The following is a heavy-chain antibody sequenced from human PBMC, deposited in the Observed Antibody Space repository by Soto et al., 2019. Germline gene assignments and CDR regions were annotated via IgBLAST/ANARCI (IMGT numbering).Heavy chain of an antibody. V-gene: IGHV3-23*01. CDR1: GFTFSSYV. D-gene: IGHD3-16*01. Sequence: EVQLLESGGGLVQPGGSLRLSCAASGFTFSSYVMSWVRQAPGKGLEWVSAISGNGGDTYYADSVKGQFIISRDNSKNTLYLQMNSLRGEDTAVYYCTKGGYFDYWGQGTLVTVSS. J-gene: IGHJ4*02. CDR3: TKGGYFDY. CDR2: ISGNGGDT.